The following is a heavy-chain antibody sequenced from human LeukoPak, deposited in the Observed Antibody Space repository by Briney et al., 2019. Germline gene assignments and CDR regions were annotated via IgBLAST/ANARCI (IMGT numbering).Heavy chain of an antibody. V-gene: IGHV5-51*01. J-gene: IGHJ4*02. CDR1: GYSFTSYW. CDR3: ARGEYDYSRGYYFDY. D-gene: IGHD4-11*01. CDR2: IYPGDSDT. Sequence: GESLKISCKGSGYSFTSYWIGWMRQMPGKGLEWMGIIYPGDSDTRYSPSFQGQVTISADKSISTAYLQWSSLKASDTAMYYCARGEYDYSRGYYFDYWGQGTLVTVSS.